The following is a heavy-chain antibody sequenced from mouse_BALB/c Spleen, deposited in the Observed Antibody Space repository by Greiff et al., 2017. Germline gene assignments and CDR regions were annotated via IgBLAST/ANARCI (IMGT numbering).Heavy chain of an antibody. CDR2: INPSSGYT. CDR3: ALRYFDV. V-gene: IGHV1S26*01. J-gene: IGHJ1*01. CDR1: GYTFTSYT. D-gene: IGHD2-10*01. Sequence: VQLQQSGPELEKPGASVKISCKASGYTFTSYTMHWVKQRPGQGLEWIGYINPSSGYTNYNQKFKDKATLTADKSSSTAYMQLSSLTSEDSAVYYCALRYFDVWGAGTTVTVSS.